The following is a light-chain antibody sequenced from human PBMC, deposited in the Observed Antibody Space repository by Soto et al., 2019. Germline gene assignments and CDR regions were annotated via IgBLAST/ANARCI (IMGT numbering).Light chain of an antibody. Sequence: IQMTQSPATLSASLGDRVTITCRASQIISSWLAWYQQKPGKAPKRLIYKASSLQSGVPSRFSVSGSGTECMVTISFLEPEDLPSYEGQQSFGQGSKVDIK. CDR1: QIISSW. CDR3: QQS. J-gene: IGKJ1*01. CDR2: KAS. V-gene: IGKV1-5*03.